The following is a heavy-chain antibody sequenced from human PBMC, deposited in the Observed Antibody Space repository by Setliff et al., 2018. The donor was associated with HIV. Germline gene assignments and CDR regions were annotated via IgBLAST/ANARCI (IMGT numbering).Heavy chain of an antibody. CDR1: GGSISSGIYY. D-gene: IGHD6-19*01. V-gene: IGHV4-61*09. J-gene: IGHJ5*02. Sequence: SETLSLTCTVSGGSISSGIYYWIWIRQPAGKGLEWIGHVYTTGGTNYNPSLKSRVTISVDTSKNQFSLKLDSVTAADTALYFCARGRGAWFEGSWFDPWGQGILVTVSS. CDR3: ARGRGAWFEGSWFDP. CDR2: VYTTGGT.